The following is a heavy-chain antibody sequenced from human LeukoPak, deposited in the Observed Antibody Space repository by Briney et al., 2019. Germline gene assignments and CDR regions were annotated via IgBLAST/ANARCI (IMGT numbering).Heavy chain of an antibody. J-gene: IGHJ6*02. CDR3: ARVGLGVYGMDV. Sequence: GGSLRLSCAVSGFTFRNYWMTWVRQAPGKGLEWVANIKQDGSEKYYEDSVRGRFTISRDNSQNSLYLQMDSLRVEDTAVYYCARVGLGVYGMDVWGQGTTVTVSS. D-gene: IGHD3-10*01. V-gene: IGHV3-7*01. CDR2: IKQDGSEK. CDR1: GFTFRNYW.